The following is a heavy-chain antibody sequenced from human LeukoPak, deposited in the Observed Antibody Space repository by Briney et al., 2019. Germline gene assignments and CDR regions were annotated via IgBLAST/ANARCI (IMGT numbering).Heavy chain of an antibody. D-gene: IGHD3-16*01. CDR2: ISYDGSNE. CDR3: AKGGGSYSEYAGMDV. CDR1: GFTFTGYA. V-gene: IGHV3-30*18. J-gene: IGHJ6*02. Sequence: GGSLRLSCAASGFTFTGYAMHWVRQAPGKGLEWVAVISYDGSNEYYADSVKGRFTISRDSSKNTLYLQMNSLRAEDTAVYYCAKGGGSYSEYAGMDVWGQGTTVTVSS.